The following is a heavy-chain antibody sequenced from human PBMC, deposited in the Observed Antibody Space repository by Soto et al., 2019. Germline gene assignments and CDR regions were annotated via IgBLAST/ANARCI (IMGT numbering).Heavy chain of an antibody. CDR3: AKEWAAAGTHYYYGMDV. Sequence: GGSLRLSCAASGFTFSDYYMNWVRQAPGKGLEWISFITKNGRSIQYADSVKGRFTISRDNSKNTLYLQMNSLRAEDTAVYYCAKEWAAAGTHYYYGMDVWGQGTTVTVSS. V-gene: IGHV3-11*04. CDR1: GFTFSDYY. J-gene: IGHJ6*02. CDR2: ITKNGRSI. D-gene: IGHD6-13*01.